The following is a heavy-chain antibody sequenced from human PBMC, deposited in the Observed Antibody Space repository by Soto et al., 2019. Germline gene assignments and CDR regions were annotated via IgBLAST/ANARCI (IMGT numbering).Heavy chain of an antibody. J-gene: IGHJ6*03. CDR2: IYSGGST. V-gene: IGHV3-66*01. CDR3: AGRQYDFWSGFMDYYYYYMDV. CDR1: GFTVSSNY. Sequence: EVQLVESGGGLVQPGGSLRLSCAASGFTVSSNYMSWVRQAPGKGLEWGSVIYSGGSTYYADSVKGRFTISRDNSKNTLYLQMNSLRAEDTAVYYCAGRQYDFWSGFMDYYYYYMDVWGKGTTVTVSS. D-gene: IGHD3-3*01.